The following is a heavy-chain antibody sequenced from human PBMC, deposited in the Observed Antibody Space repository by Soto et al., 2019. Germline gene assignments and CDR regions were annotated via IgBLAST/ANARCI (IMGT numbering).Heavy chain of an antibody. CDR3: ARENCSSTSCYSSSFDY. CDR1: GGSISSGDYY. J-gene: IGHJ4*02. CDR2: IYYSGST. V-gene: IGHV4-61*08. Sequence: SETLSLTCTVSGGSISSGDYYWSWIRQHPGKGLEWIGYIYYSGSTNYNPSLKSRVTISVDTSKNQFSLKLSSVTAADTAVYYCARENCSSTSCYSSSFDYWGQGTLVTVSS. D-gene: IGHD2-2*01.